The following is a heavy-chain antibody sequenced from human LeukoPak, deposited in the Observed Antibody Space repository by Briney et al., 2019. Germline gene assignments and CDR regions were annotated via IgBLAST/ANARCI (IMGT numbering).Heavy chain of an antibody. Sequence: GGSLRLSCAVSGFTFSSYDMNWVRQAPGKGLEWVSYVSSGNSAMYYADSVKGRFSISSDNAKNSLYLQMNSLRAEDTAVYYCARAFDIWGQGTLVTVSS. CDR1: GFTFSSYD. CDR2: VSSGNSAM. V-gene: IGHV3-48*04. J-gene: IGHJ4*02. CDR3: ARAFDI.